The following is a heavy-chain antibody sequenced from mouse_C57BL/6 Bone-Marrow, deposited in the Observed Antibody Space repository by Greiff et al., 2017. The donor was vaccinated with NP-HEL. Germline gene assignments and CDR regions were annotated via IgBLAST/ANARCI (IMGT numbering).Heavy chain of an antibody. CDR3: ARGVVTDYYAMDY. J-gene: IGHJ4*01. V-gene: IGHV5-6*01. CDR1: GFTFSSSG. D-gene: IGHD2-5*01. Sequence: EVMLVESGGDLVKPGGSLTLSCAASGFTFSSSGMSWVRQTPDKRLEWVATISSGGSYTYYPDSVKGRFPISSDNAKNTLYLQMSSLQSEDTAMYYCARGVVTDYYAMDYWGQGTSVTVSS. CDR2: ISSGGSYT.